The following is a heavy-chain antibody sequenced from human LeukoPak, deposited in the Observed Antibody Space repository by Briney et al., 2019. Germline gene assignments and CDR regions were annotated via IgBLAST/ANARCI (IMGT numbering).Heavy chain of an antibody. V-gene: IGHV4-38-2*02. J-gene: IGHJ4*02. Sequence: PSETLSLTCTVSGYSISSGYYWGWIRQPPGKGLEWIGSIYHSGRTFYNPSLKSRVTISVDTSKNQFSLKLTSVTAADTAVYYCAKKLFQGWGFYFDYWGQGTLVTVSS. CDR1: GYSISSGYY. CDR2: IYHSGRT. D-gene: IGHD2-21*01. CDR3: AKKLFQGWGFYFDY.